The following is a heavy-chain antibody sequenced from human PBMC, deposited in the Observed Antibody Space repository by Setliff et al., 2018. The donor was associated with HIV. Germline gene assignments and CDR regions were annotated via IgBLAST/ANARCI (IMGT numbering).Heavy chain of an antibody. J-gene: IGHJ1*01. Sequence: SETLSLTFTVSGGSIRSFYWSWIRQPPGKGLEWIGDIFYSGRTNYNPSLKSRVTISLDTSKIQFALKLSSVTTADTAIYYCAGSKGATRPSAEYFQNWGQGTLVTVSS. V-gene: IGHV4-59*01. D-gene: IGHD1-26*01. CDR1: GGSIRSFY. CDR3: AGSKGATRPSAEYFQN. CDR2: IFYSGRT.